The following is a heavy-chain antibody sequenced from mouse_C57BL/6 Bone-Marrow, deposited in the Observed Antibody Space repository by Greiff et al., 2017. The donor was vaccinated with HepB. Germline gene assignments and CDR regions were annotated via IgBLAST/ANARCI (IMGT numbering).Heavy chain of an antibody. J-gene: IGHJ2*01. CDR2: IRNKANGYTT. Sequence: EVKLMESGGGLVQPGGSLSLSCAASGFTFTDYYMSWVRQPPGKALEWLGFIRNKANGYTTEYSASVKGRFTISRDNSQSILYLQMNALRDEDSATYICARAITTVVALVYWGESTTLTESS. CDR3: ARAITTVVALVY. D-gene: IGHD1-1*01. V-gene: IGHV7-3*01. CDR1: GFTFTDYY.